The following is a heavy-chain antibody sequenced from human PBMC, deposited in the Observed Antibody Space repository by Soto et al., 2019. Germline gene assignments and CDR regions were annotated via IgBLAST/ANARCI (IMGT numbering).Heavy chain of an antibody. CDR2: ISYDGSNK. J-gene: IGHJ6*02. Sequence: GGSLRLSCAASGFTFSSYGMHWVRQAPGKGLEWVAVISYDGSNKYYADSVKGRFTISRDNSKNTLYLQMNSLRAEDTAVYYCAKQYDFWSGPAGYYYYYYGMDVWGQGTTVTVSS. D-gene: IGHD3-3*01. V-gene: IGHV3-30*18. CDR1: GFTFSSYG. CDR3: AKQYDFWSGPAGYYYYYYGMDV.